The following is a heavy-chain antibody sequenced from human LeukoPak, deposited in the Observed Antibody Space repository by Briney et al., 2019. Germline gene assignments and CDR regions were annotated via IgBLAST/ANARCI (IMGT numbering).Heavy chain of an antibody. CDR3: ARVRSGSYSRYYFDY. Sequence: EASVKVSCKAFGYTFTAYYLHWVRQAPGQGLEWMGGIIPIFGTANYAQKFQGRVTITTDESTSTAYMELSSLRSEDTAVYYCARVRSGSYSRYYFDYWGQGTPVTVSS. V-gene: IGHV1-69*05. J-gene: IGHJ4*02. CDR1: GYTFTAYY. D-gene: IGHD1-26*01. CDR2: IIPIFGTA.